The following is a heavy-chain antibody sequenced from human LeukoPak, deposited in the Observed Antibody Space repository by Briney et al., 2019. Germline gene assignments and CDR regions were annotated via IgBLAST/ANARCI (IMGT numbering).Heavy chain of an antibody. CDR1: GFIFDTYG. J-gene: IGHJ4*02. CDR2: IWNDGTKK. D-gene: IGHD6-19*01. Sequence: PGRSLRHSCAASGFIFDTYGMHWVRQAPGKGLEWVAVIWNDGTKKYYEDSVKGRFTISRDNSKNTLYLQMNSLRPEDTAVYYCAKDRGEQWLVTSFDYWGQGTLVTVSS. V-gene: IGHV3-33*06. CDR3: AKDRGEQWLVTSFDY.